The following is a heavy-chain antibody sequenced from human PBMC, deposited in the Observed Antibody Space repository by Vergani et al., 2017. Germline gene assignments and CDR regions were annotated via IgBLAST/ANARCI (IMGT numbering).Heavy chain of an antibody. Sequence: EVQLGESGGGLVQRGGSLRLSCAASGLTFSSYWMSWVCEATGKGLEWVANIKQDGSEKYYVDSVKGRITISRDNAKNSLYLQMNSLIAEDTVVYYCATDRSKYDFWSGYSGYWGQGTLVTVSS. J-gene: IGHJ4*02. CDR2: IKQDGSEK. CDR3: ATDRSKYDFWSGYSGY. V-gene: IGHV3-7*01. CDR1: GLTFSSYW. D-gene: IGHD3-3*01.